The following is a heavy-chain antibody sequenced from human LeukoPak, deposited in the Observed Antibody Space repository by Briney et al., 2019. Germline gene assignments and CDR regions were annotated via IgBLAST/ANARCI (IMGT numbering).Heavy chain of an antibody. Sequence: PSETLSLTCAVYGDSISNSNWWSWVRQPPGRGLEWIGEIYHNGRTNYNPSLKSRVTISLDESNNQFSLNLTSVTAADTAVYYCARGPDSSGYYGWDYWGQGTLVTVSS. J-gene: IGHJ4*02. CDR2: IYHNGRT. CDR3: ARGPDSSGYYGWDY. V-gene: IGHV4-4*02. D-gene: IGHD3-22*01. CDR1: GDSISNSNW.